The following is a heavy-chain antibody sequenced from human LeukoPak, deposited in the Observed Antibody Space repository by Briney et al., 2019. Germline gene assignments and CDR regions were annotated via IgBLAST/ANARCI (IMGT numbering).Heavy chain of an antibody. J-gene: IGHJ5*02. CDR3: ARSIAAAAGWFDP. CDR2: MNPNSGNT. V-gene: IGHV1-8*01. Sequence: ASVKVSCKASGYTFTSYDINWVRQATGQGLEWMGWMNPNSGNTGYAQKFQGRVTMTRDTSTSTVYMELSSLRSEDTAVYYCARSIAAAAGWFDPWGQGTLVTVSS. D-gene: IGHD6-13*01. CDR1: GYTFTSYD.